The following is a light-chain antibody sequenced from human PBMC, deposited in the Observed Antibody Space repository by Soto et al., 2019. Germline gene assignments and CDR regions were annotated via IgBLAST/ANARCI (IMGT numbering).Light chain of an antibody. CDR2: GAS. Sequence: EIVFTQSPGTLSFSPGERATLSCRASQSVISFNLAWYQQKSGQAPRLLIYGASRRATGIPDRFSGSGSGTEFTLTISSLQPEDFATYYCLQHNSYPITFGQGTRLEIK. V-gene: IGKV3-20*01. CDR1: QSVISFN. J-gene: IGKJ5*01. CDR3: LQHNSYPIT.